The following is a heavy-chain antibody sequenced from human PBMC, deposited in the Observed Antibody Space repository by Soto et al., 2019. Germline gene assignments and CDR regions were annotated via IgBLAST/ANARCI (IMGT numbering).Heavy chain of an antibody. CDR2: LTGSGDKT. J-gene: IGHJ6*03. CDR1: EFIFSTYA. V-gene: IGHV3-23*01. D-gene: IGHD3-16*01. Sequence: EVQLLESGGGLVQPGGSLRLSCAASEFIFSTYAMTWVRQAPGEGLEWVSTLTGSGDKTYYADSVNGRFTISRDNSKDRLYLQMNNLRVEDTAIYYCAKQGGASYHYYMDVWGKGTTVTVAS. CDR3: AKQGGASYHYYMDV.